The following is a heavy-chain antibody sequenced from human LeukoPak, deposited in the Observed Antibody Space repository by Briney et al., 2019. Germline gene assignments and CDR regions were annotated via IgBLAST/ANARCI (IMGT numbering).Heavy chain of an antibody. V-gene: IGHV1-24*01. CDR1: GYTLTELS. D-gene: IGHD3-16*01. J-gene: IGHJ3*02. Sequence: EASVKVSCKVSGYTLTELSMHWVRQAPGKGLEWMGGFDPEDGETIYAQKFQGRVTMTEDTSTDTAYMELSSLRSEDTAVYYCATDRITFGGVPGLGAFDIWGQGTMVTVSS. CDR3: ATDRITFGGVPGLGAFDI. CDR2: FDPEDGET.